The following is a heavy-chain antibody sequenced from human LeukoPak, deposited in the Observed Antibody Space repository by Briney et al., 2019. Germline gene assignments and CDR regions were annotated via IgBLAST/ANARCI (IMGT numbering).Heavy chain of an antibody. CDR3: VRGATTVTGNYFYYYMDV. J-gene: IGHJ6*03. V-gene: IGHV3-74*01. D-gene: IGHD4-11*01. Sequence: GGSLRLSWAASGFTFSTYWMHWVRQAPGKGLVWVSRINSDGSATGYADSVKGRFTISRDNAKNTLFLQMNSLRAEDTALYYCVRGATTVTGNYFYYYMDVWGKGTTVTV. CDR2: INSDGSAT. CDR1: GFTFSTYW.